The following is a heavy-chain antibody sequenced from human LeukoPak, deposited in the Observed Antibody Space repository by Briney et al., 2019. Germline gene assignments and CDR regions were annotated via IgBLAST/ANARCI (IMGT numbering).Heavy chain of an antibody. Sequence: AGGSLRLSCAASGFTFSSYWMSWVRQAPGKGLEWVANIKQDGSEKYYVDSVKGRFTISRDNAKNSLYLQMNSLRAEDTAVYYCARKNYDFWSGWDYYHYYMDVWGKGTTVTVSS. V-gene: IGHV3-7*01. CDR3: ARKNYDFWSGWDYYHYYMDV. J-gene: IGHJ6*03. CDR1: GFTFSSYW. CDR2: IKQDGSEK. D-gene: IGHD3-3*01.